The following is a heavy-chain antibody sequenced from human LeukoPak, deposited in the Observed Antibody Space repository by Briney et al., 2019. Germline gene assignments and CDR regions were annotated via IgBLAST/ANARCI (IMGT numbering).Heavy chain of an antibody. V-gene: IGHV3-7*01. CDR3: ARDKEGVIIPDY. CDR2: IKQDGSEK. J-gene: IGHJ4*02. Sequence: GGSLRLSCAASGFTFISYWMSWVRQAPGKGLEWVANIKQDGSEKYYVGSVKGRFTISRDNAKNSLYLQMNSLRAEDTAVYYCARDKEGVIIPDYWGQGTLVTVSS. D-gene: IGHD3-10*01. CDR1: GFTFISYW.